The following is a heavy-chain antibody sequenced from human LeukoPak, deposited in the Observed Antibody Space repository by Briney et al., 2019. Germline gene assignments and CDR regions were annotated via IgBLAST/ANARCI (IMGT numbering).Heavy chain of an antibody. Sequence: PGGSLRLSCAASGFTVSSNYMSWVRQAPGKGLEWVSYISSSSSTIYYADSVKGRFTISRGNAKNSLYLQMNSLRAEDTAVYYCARGYQIDYWGQGTLVTVSS. CDR3: ARGYQIDY. CDR1: GFTVSSNY. J-gene: IGHJ4*02. CDR2: ISSSSSTI. V-gene: IGHV3-48*01. D-gene: IGHD3-16*02.